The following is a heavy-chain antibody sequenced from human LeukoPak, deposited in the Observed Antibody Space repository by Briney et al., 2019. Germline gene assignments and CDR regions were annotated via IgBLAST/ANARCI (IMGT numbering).Heavy chain of an antibody. CDR3: ARITMIGDAFDI. CDR1: GSTFSSYS. Sequence: GGSLRLSCAASGSTFSSYSMNWVRQAPGKGLEWVPSISSSSSYIYYADSVKGRFTISRDNAKNSLYLQMNSLRAEDTAVYYCARITMIGDAFDIWGQGTMVTVSS. V-gene: IGHV3-21*01. D-gene: IGHD3-22*01. CDR2: ISSSSSYI. J-gene: IGHJ3*02.